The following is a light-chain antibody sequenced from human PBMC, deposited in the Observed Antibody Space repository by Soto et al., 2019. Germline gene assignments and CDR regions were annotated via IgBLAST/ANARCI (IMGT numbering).Light chain of an antibody. CDR3: SSYTSSSTYV. Sequence: QSVLTQPVSVSGSPGQSITISCTGTSSDVGGYNYVSWYQQYPGKAPKLIIFEVSIRASGASNRFSGSKSGNTASLTISGLQAEDEADYYCSSYTSSSTYVFGTGTKVTVL. V-gene: IGLV2-14*01. CDR1: SSDVGGYNY. J-gene: IGLJ1*01. CDR2: EVS.